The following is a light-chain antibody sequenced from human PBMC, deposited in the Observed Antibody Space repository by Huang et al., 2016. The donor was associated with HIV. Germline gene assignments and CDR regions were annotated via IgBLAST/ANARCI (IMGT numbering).Light chain of an antibody. CDR3: QSRSTWPPIT. CDR1: PSVSKY. CDR2: DAS. V-gene: IGKV3-11*01. J-gene: IGKJ5*01. Sequence: EILLTQSPATLSLSPGERVTLSCRANPSVSKYLAWYQQKPGQAPRLLIYDASNRATDIPARFSVTGSGTDFTLTISSLEPEDCAVYFCQSRSTWPPITFGQGTRLEIK.